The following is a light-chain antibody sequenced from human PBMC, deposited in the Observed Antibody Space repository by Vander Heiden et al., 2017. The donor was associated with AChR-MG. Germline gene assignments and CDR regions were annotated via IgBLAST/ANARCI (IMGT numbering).Light chain of an antibody. CDR2: EGN. J-gene: IGLJ3*02. Sequence: QSALTQPASVSGSPGQSLTISCTGTSSDVGSYNLVSWYQQHPGKAPKLLIYEGNKRPSGVSNRLSGSKSGNTASLTISGLQAEDEADYYCCSYGGSSTPVVFGGGTKVTVL. CDR1: SSDVGSYNL. CDR3: CSYGGSSTPVV. V-gene: IGLV2-23*01.